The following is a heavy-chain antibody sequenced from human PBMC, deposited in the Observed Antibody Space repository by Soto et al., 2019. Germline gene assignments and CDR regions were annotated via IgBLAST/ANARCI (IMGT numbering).Heavy chain of an antibody. J-gene: IGHJ6*03. CDR1: GGSISNFY. V-gene: IGHV4-59*08. CDR3: ARTVLGPDLLADSFVDYYYYMDV. CDR2: VYYTGST. D-gene: IGHD3-9*01. Sequence: SETLSLTCTVSGGSISNFYWSWIWQPPGKGLEWIGYVYYTGSTSYNPSLKRRVTFSADSSRGQFSLRLNSVTAADTAVYYCARTVLGPDLLADSFVDYYYYMDVWGQGTTVTAP.